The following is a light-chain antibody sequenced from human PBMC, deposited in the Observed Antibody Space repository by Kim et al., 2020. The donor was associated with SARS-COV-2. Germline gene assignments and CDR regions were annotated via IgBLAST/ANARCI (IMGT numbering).Light chain of an antibody. V-gene: IGKV1-39*01. CDR2: SAS. CDR1: QSITND. CDR3: QQTYSLPLT. J-gene: IGKJ4*01. Sequence: DIQMTQYPSSLSASVGDRVNITCRADQSITNDLNWYQQKPGKVPNVLIYSASSLQGGVPSRFSGSGSGTDFTLTISSLQPEDFATYYCQQTYSLPLTFGGGTKVDIK.